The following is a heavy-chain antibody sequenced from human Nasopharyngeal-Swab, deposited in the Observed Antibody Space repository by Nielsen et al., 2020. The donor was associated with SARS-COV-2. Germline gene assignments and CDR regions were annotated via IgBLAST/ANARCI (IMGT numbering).Heavy chain of an antibody. V-gene: IGHV1-8*01. J-gene: IGHJ6*03. CDR3: ASSHGSGSYYIGLDYYYMDV. CDR1: GYTFTSYD. Sequence: ASVKVSCKASGYTFTSYDINWARQATGQGLEWMGWMNPNSGNTGYAQKFQGRVTMTRNTSISTAYMELSSLRSEDTAVYYCASSHGSGSYYIGLDYYYMDVWGKGTTVTVSS. CDR2: MNPNSGNT. D-gene: IGHD3-10*01.